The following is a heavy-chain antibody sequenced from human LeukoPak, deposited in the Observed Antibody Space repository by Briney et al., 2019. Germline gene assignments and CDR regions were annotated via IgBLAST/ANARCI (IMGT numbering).Heavy chain of an antibody. CDR3: ARERVCRSNSCYSTFDS. V-gene: IGHV3-7*04. Sequence: GGSLRLSWAASGFTFSGYWLTWVRQAPGKGLESVANIKQDGSDKHYVDSVKGRFTISRDNAKNSLFLQMDSLRDEDTAVYYCARERVCRSNSCYSTFDSWGQGTLVTVSS. CDR1: GFTFSGYW. D-gene: IGHD2-2*02. J-gene: IGHJ4*02. CDR2: IKQDGSDK.